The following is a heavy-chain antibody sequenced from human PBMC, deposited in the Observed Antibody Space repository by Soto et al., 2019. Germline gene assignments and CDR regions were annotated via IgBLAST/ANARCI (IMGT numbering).Heavy chain of an antibody. CDR2: ISSSSSYI. V-gene: IGHV3-21*01. D-gene: IGHD3-3*01. CDR3: ARSGLEGNWFDP. CDR1: GFTFSSYS. Sequence: ESGGGLVKPGGSLRLSCAASGFTFSSYSMNWVRQAPGKGLEWVSSISSSSSYIYYADSVKGRFTISRDNAKNSLYLQMNSLRAEDTAVYYCARSGLEGNWFDPWGQGTLVTVSS. J-gene: IGHJ5*02.